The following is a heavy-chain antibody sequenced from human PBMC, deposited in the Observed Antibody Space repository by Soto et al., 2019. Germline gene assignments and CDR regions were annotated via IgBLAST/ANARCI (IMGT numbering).Heavy chain of an antibody. D-gene: IGHD3-22*01. CDR2: IYYSGST. V-gene: IGHV4-59*01. CDR1: GGSISSYY. J-gene: IGHJ5*02. Sequence: SETLSLTCTVSGGSISSYYWSWIRQPPGKGLEWIGYIYYSGSTNYNPSLKSRVTISVDTSKNQFSPKLSSVTAADTAVYYCARNHPEYYYDSSGYYWFDPWGQGTLVTVSS. CDR3: ARNHPEYYYDSSGYYWFDP.